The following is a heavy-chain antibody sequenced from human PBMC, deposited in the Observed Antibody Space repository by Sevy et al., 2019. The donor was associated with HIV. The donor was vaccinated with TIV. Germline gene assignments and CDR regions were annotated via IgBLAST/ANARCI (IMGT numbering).Heavy chain of an antibody. J-gene: IGHJ4*02. Sequence: GGSLRLSCAASGFTFDDYAMHWVRQAPGKGLEWVSGISWNSGSIGYADSVKGRFTISRDNAKNSLYLQMNSLRAEDTALYYCAKGHLVTGAGCFEYWGQGTLVTISS. CDR3: AKGHLVTGAGCFEY. V-gene: IGHV3-9*01. D-gene: IGHD7-27*01. CDR2: ISWNSGSI. CDR1: GFTFDDYA.